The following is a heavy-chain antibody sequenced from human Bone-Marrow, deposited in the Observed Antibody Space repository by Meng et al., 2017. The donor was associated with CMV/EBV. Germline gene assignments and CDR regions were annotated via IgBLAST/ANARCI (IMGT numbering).Heavy chain of an antibody. CDR1: GFTFSSYE. CDR3: AKAATTGYVLSLDV. J-gene: IGHJ6*02. D-gene: IGHD3-9*01. CDR2: INSDGSST. Sequence: GESLKISCAASGFTFSSYEMNWVRQAPGKGLEWVSRINSDGSSTSYADSVKGRFTISRDISKNTVYLQMNSLRAEDTAMYYCAKAATTGYVLSLDVWGQGTTVTVSS. V-gene: IGHV3-74*01.